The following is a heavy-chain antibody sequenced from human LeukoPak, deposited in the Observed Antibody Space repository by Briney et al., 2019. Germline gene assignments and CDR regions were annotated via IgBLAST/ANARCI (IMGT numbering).Heavy chain of an antibody. CDR3: ARGSAAAASLLHY. Sequence: GGSLRPSCAASGFTFSSYSMNWVRQAPGKGLEWVASISSSSSYIYYADSVKGRFTISRDNAKNSLYLQMNSLRAEDTAVYYCARGSAAAASLLHYWGQGTLVTVSS. V-gene: IGHV3-21*01. D-gene: IGHD6-13*01. J-gene: IGHJ4*02. CDR2: ISSSSSYI. CDR1: GFTFSSYS.